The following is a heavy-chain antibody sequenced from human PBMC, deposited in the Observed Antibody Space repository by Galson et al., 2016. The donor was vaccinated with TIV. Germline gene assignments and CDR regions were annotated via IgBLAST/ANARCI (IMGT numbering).Heavy chain of an antibody. V-gene: IGHV4-59*01. CDR3: ARVSVGAFDI. Sequence: SETLSLTCTVSGGSISHYYWTWIRQTPGKGLEWIGYIFYTGNTDYNPSLKSRVAISVDTSKNQFSLKLSSVTAADTAVYHCARVSVGAFDIWGQGTMVTVSS. CDR2: IFYTGNT. CDR1: GGSISHYY. J-gene: IGHJ3*02.